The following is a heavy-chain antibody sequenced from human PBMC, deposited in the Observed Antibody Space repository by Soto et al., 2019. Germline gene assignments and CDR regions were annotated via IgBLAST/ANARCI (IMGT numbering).Heavy chain of an antibody. CDR1: GGTFSSYA. V-gene: IGHV1-69*13. CDR2: IIPIFGTA. J-gene: IGHJ4*02. D-gene: IGHD6-19*01. Sequence: SVKVSCKASGGTFSSYAISWVRQAPGQGLEWMGGIIPIFGTANYAQKFQGRVTITADESTSTAYMELSSLRSEDTAVYYCARVFSGYSSGPLGYWGQGTLVTAPQ. CDR3: ARVFSGYSSGPLGY.